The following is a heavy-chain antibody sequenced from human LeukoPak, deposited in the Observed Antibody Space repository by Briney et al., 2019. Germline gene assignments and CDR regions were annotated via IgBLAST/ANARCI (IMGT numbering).Heavy chain of an antibody. D-gene: IGHD6-13*01. J-gene: IGHJ1*01. CDR2: IYSGGST. CDR1: GFTISSNY. Sequence: AGSLRLSCAASGFTISSNYMSWVRQAPGKGLEWVSVIYSGGSTYYADSVKGRFTISRDNSKKGRFTISRDNAKNSLYLQMNSLRAEDMALYYCAKGYSSSWYPPKYFQHWGQGTLVTVSS. V-gene: IGHV3-53*05. CDR3: AKGYSSSWYPPKYFQH.